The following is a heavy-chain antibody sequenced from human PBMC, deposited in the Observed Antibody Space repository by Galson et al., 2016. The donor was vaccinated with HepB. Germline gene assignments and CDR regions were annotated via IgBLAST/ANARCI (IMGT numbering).Heavy chain of an antibody. CDR3: VREGGYCYGDSCRYFDL. J-gene: IGHJ2*01. Sequence: SLRLSCADSGFTFSSDSMNWVRQAPGKGLEWISSISRSSSLIYSADSVTGRFTISRDNAKRSLYLQMNSLRVEDTAVYYWVREGGYCYGDSCRYFDLWGRGTVVTVSS. CDR1: GFTFSSDS. CDR2: ISRSSSLI. D-gene: IGHD2-15*01. V-gene: IGHV3-21*01.